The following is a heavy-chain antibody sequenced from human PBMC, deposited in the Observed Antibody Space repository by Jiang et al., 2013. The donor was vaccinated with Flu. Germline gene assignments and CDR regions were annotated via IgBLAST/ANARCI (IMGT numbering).Heavy chain of an antibody. Sequence: GAEVKKPGESLKISCKGSGYEFASSWIAWVRQMPGKGLEWMGITHPSGSDTRYRPSFEGQVTMSADRSTGVSSLQWSSLKASDTAIYYCARLMDGTYPDYWGQGTLVTVSS. CDR2: THPSGSDT. J-gene: IGHJ4*02. V-gene: IGHV5-51*03. CDR1: GYEFASSW. CDR3: ARLMDGTYPDY. D-gene: IGHD3-16*02.